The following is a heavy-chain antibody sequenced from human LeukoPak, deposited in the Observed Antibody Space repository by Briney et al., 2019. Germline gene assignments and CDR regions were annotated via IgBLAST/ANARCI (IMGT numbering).Heavy chain of an antibody. CDR1: GFTFSTYW. CDR2: IKQDGSER. V-gene: IGHV3-7*01. J-gene: IGHJ4*02. CDR3: ARDKAFSYEDY. Sequence: GGYLRLSCAASGFTFSTYWMSWVRQAPGPGLEWVANIKQDGSERYYVDSVEGRFTISRDNAKNSLYLQMNSLRAEDTAVYYCARDKAFSYEDYWGQGTLVTVSS. D-gene: IGHD5-12*01.